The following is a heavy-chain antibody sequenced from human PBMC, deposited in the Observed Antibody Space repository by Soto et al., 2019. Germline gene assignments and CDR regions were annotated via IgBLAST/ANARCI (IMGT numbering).Heavy chain of an antibody. D-gene: IGHD2-2*01. V-gene: IGHV3-23*01. Sequence: GGSLRLSCAASGVPFSSYAMSWVRQAPGKELEWVSAISGSGGSTYYADSVKGRFTISRDNSKNTLYLQMNSLRAEDTAVYYCAKDEYCSSTSCYVWDYYYYYMDVWGKGTTVTVSS. CDR1: GVPFSSYA. J-gene: IGHJ6*03. CDR3: AKDEYCSSTSCYVWDYYYYYMDV. CDR2: ISGSGGST.